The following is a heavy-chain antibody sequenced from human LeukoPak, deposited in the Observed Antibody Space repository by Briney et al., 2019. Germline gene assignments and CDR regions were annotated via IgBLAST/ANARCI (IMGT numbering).Heavy chain of an antibody. D-gene: IGHD1-1*01. CDR3: ARDSNWNDSPMIDY. J-gene: IGHJ4*02. CDR1: GYTFTSYG. Sequence: ASVKVSCKASGYTFTSYGISWLRQAPEQGLEWMGWISAYNGNTNYAQKLQGRVTMTTDTSTSTAYMELRSLRSDDTAVYYCARDSNWNDSPMIDYWGQGTLVTVSS. V-gene: IGHV1-18*01. CDR2: ISAYNGNT.